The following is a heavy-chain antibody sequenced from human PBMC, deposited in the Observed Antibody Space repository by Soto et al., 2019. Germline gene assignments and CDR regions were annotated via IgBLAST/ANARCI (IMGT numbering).Heavy chain of an antibody. J-gene: IGHJ6*03. V-gene: IGHV1-69*04. Sequence: SVKVSCKASGGTFSSYTISWVRQAPGQGLEWMGRIIPILGIANYAQKFQGRVTITADKSTSTAYMELSSLRSEDTAVYYCARDRYSSSSNLENYYYYYMDVWGKGTTVTVSS. CDR3: ARDRYSSSSNLENYYYYYMDV. D-gene: IGHD6-13*01. CDR2: IIPILGIA. CDR1: GGTFSSYT.